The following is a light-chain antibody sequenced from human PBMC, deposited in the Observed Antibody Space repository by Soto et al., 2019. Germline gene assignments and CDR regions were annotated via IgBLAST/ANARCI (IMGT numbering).Light chain of an antibody. Sequence: EIVLTQSPGTLSLSPGERATLSCRTSRSDRNTYLAWYQQKPGQAPRLLIYGASSRATGIPDRFSGSGSGTDFTLTISSLEPEDFAVYYCQQYGASPPVYAFGQGTKLEIK. V-gene: IGKV3-20*01. J-gene: IGKJ2*01. CDR2: GAS. CDR3: QQYGASPPVYA. CDR1: RSDRNTY.